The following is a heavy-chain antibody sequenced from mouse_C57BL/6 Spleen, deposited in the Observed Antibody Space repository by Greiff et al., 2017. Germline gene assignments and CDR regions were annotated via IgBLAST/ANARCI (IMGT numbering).Heavy chain of an antibody. CDR1: GYTFTSYW. V-gene: IGHV1-55*01. CDR3: ARTSIYYYGSSFYAMDY. CDR2: IYPGSGST. D-gene: IGHD1-1*01. Sequence: QVQLQQSGAELVKPGASVKMSCKASGYTFTSYWITWVKQRPGQGLEWIGDIYPGSGSTNYNEKFKSKATLTVDTTSSTAYMQLSSLTSEDSAVYYCARTSIYYYGSSFYAMDYWGQGTSVTVSS. J-gene: IGHJ4*01.